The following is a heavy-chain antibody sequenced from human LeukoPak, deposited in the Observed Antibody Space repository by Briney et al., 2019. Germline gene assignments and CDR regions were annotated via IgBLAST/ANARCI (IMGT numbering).Heavy chain of an antibody. CDR2: ISDSGGST. CDR3: ARDYADYVGFFFFDH. V-gene: IGHV3-23*01. Sequence: PGGSLRLSCAASGFAFTNYAMNWVRLAPGKGLEWVSSISDSGGSTYYADSAKGRFTISRDNSKNTLYLQMDSLRAEDTAVYYCARDYADYVGFFFFDHWGQGTLVTVSS. J-gene: IGHJ4*02. D-gene: IGHD4-17*01. CDR1: GFAFTNYA.